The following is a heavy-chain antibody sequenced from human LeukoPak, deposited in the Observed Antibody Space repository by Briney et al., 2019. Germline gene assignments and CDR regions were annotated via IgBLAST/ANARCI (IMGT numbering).Heavy chain of an antibody. D-gene: IGHD6-19*01. Sequence: SETLSLTCTVSGGSISSYYWSWIRQPPGKGLEWIGYIYYTGSTNYNPSLQSRVTISVDTSNNQFSLKLSSVTAADTAVYYCARAGGWHFDYWGQGTLVTVSS. CDR2: IYYTGST. V-gene: IGHV4-59*01. J-gene: IGHJ4*02. CDR1: GGSISSYY. CDR3: ARAGGWHFDY.